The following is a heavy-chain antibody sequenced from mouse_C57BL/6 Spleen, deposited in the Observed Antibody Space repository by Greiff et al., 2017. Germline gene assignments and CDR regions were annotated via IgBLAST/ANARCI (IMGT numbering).Heavy chain of an antibody. V-gene: IGHV2-2*01. J-gene: IGHJ4*01. CDR1: GFSLTSYG. D-gene: IGHD1-1*01. Sequence: QVQLQQSGPGLVQPSQSLSITCTASGFSLTSYGVHWVRQSPGKGLEWLGVICRGGSTDYNAAFISRLSISKDNSKSQVFFKMSSLQADDTAIYYCARNFITTVVAGMDYWGQGTSVTVSS. CDR2: ICRGGST. CDR3: ARNFITTVVAGMDY.